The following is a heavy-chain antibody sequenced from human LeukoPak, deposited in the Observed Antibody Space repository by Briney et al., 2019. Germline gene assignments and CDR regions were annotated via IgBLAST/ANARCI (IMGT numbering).Heavy chain of an antibody. V-gene: IGHV3-15*01. D-gene: IGHD3-10*01. CDR3: TTDLGLTMIRGVIVY. Sequence: VGCLRLSSAASLFTLTNAWMTWVRQAPGKGLEWVGRIKRKGDGETTDYTAPVEGRFTMSRDDSKATLYLQMNSLAAEGTAVYYCTTDLGLTMIRGVIVYWGQGALVTVSS. J-gene: IGHJ4*02. CDR2: IKRKGDGETT. CDR1: LFTLTNAW.